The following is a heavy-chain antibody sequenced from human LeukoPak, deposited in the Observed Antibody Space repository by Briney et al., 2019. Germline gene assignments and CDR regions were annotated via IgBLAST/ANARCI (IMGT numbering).Heavy chain of an antibody. CDR2: FNPNSGGT. J-gene: IGHJ2*01. D-gene: IGHD3-9*01. Sequence: ASVKVSCKASGYTFTGYYMHWVRQAPGQGLEWMGWFNPNSGGTNYAQKFQGRVTMTRDTSISTAYMELSRLRSDDTAVYYCARTTYYDILTGYRNWYFDLWGRGTLVTVSS. CDR1: GYTFTGYY. CDR3: ARTTYYDILTGYRNWYFDL. V-gene: IGHV1-2*02.